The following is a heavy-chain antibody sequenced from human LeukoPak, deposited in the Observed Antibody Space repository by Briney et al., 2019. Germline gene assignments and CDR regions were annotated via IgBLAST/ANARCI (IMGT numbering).Heavy chain of an antibody. CDR1: GGSISSSSYY. J-gene: IGHJ4*02. Sequence: SETLSLTCTVSGGSISSSSYYWGWIRQPPGKGLEWIGSIYYSGSTYYNPSLKSRVTISVDTSKNQFSLKLSSVTAADAAVYYCASLNDYGDYGWGQGTLVTVSS. V-gene: IGHV4-39*01. CDR3: ASLNDYGDYG. D-gene: IGHD4-17*01. CDR2: IYYSGST.